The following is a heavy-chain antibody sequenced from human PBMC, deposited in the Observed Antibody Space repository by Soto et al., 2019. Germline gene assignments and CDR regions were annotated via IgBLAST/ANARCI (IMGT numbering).Heavy chain of an antibody. Sequence: HPGGSLRLSCVPSGFRIGDYAVNWVRQTPLKGLEWVSTISKDGRNTHYTDSVRGRFTISRDLSTNTLFLQMNSLSPEDAAMYYCAKDPSTGPADYWGQGTLVTVSS. D-gene: IGHD3-9*01. J-gene: IGHJ4*02. CDR2: ISKDGRNT. CDR3: AKDPSTGPADY. V-gene: IGHV3-23*01. CDR1: GFRIGDYA.